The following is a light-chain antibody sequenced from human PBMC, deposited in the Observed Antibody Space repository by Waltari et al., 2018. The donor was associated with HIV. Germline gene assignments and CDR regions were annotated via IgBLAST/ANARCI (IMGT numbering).Light chain of an antibody. J-gene: IGKJ1*01. Sequence: EIVLTQSPGTLSLSPGERATLSCRASQSVGSSFVAWYQQQPGQVPRLLIYDASSRATGIPDRFSGSGSGTNFTLTISRLEPEDFGVYYCQQYGSSLWTFGQGTKVEIK. CDR2: DAS. CDR3: QQYGSSLWT. V-gene: IGKV3-20*01. CDR1: QSVGSSF.